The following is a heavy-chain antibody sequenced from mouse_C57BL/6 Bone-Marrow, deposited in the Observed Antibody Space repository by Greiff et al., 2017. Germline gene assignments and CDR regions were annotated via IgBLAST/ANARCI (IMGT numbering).Heavy chain of an antibody. V-gene: IGHV1-64*01. CDR1: GYTFTSYW. D-gene: IGHD1-1*01. J-gene: IGHJ4*01. Sequence: QVQLQQPGAELVKPGASVKLSCKASGYTFTSYWMHWVKQRPGQGLEWIGMIHPNSGSTNYNEKFKSKATLTVDKSSSTAYMPLSSLTSEDSAVYYWARGYGSIYYYAMDYWGQGTSVTVSS. CDR2: IHPNSGST. CDR3: ARGYGSIYYYAMDY.